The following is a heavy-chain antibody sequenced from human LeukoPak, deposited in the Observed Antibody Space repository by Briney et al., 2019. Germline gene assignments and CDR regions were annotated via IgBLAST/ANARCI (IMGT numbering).Heavy chain of an antibody. CDR3: AISIQLPN. Sequence: GGSLRLSCAASGFTFSNYWMTWVRQAPGKGLEWVANIKKDGSEEKYLDSVKGRFAISRDNANNLLYLQMNNLRTGDTATYYCAISIQLPNWGQGTLVTVSP. D-gene: IGHD1-1*01. V-gene: IGHV3-7*03. CDR2: IKKDGSEE. CDR1: GFTFSNYW. J-gene: IGHJ4*02.